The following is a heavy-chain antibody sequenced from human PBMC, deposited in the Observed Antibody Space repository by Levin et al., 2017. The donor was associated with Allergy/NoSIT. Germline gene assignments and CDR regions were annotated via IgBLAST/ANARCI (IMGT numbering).Heavy chain of an antibody. CDR1: GYTFSDYF. J-gene: IGHJ4*02. V-gene: IGHV1-46*01. CDR2: INPLGGSP. Sequence: GESLKISCKASGYTFSDYFLQWVRQAPGQGPEWMGIINPLGGSPTYAQKFQGRVTMTRDTSTSTVYMELSSLRSDDTAVYYCARSGHGSGYYPVFDYWGQGTLVTVSP. D-gene: IGHD3-3*01. CDR3: ARSGHGSGYYPVFDY.